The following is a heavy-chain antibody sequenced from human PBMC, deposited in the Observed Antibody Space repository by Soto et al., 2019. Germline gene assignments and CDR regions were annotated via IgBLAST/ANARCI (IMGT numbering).Heavy chain of an antibody. J-gene: IGHJ6*02. D-gene: IGHD3-22*01. CDR1: GFTFSSYS. Sequence: GGSLRLSCAASGFTFSSYSMNWVRQAPGKGLEWVSYISSSGSTILYGDSVKGRFTVSRDNGKNSLYLQMNGLRDEDTAVYYCARDPPYFYDSTRYFYYGLDVWGQGTTVTVSS. CDR2: ISSSGSTI. V-gene: IGHV3-48*02. CDR3: ARDPPYFYDSTRYFYYGLDV.